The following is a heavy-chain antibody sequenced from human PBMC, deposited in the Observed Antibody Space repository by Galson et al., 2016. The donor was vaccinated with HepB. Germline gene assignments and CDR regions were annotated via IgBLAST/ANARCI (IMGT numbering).Heavy chain of an antibody. D-gene: IGHD4/OR15-4a*01. CDR2: LYHSGST. V-gene: IGHV4-30-2*01. CDR1: GGSISSGGYS. Sequence: TLSLTCAVSGGSISSGGYSWSWIRQPPGKGLEWIGFLYHSGSTHYNPSLNGRVSISVDRSKNQFSLKLRSVTAADTAVYYCARGPVLLGYAFDTWGQGTMVTVSS. J-gene: IGHJ3*02. CDR3: ARGPVLLGYAFDT.